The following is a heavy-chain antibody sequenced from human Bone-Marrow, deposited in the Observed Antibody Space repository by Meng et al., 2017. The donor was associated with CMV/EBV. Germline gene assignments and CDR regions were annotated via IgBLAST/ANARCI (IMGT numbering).Heavy chain of an antibody. J-gene: IGHJ4*02. D-gene: IGHD5-18*01. CDR1: GGSFSSDG. CDR2: IIPIFGTA. V-gene: IGHV1-69*05. Sequence: SGGSFSSDGIGWVRQAHGQGLEWMRGIIPIFGTANCAQKIQGRVTITTDESTSTAYMELSSLRSEDTAVYYCASSWGTAMVAYYFDYWGQGTLVTVSS. CDR3: ASSWGTAMVAYYFDY.